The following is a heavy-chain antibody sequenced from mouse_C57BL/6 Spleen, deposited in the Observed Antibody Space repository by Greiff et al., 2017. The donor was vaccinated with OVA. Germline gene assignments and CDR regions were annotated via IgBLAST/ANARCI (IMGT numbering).Heavy chain of an antibody. V-gene: IGHV1-72*01. CDR1: GYTFTSYW. J-gene: IGHJ2*01. CDR2: IDPNSGGT. CDR3: ARYGDGSSYVYYFDY. Sequence: QVHVKQPGAELVKPGASVKLSCKASGYTFTSYWMHWVKQRPGRGLEWIGRIDPNSGGTKYNEKFKSKATLTVDKPSSTAYMQLSSLTSEDSAVYYCARYGDGSSYVYYFDYWGQGTTLTVSS. D-gene: IGHD1-1*01.